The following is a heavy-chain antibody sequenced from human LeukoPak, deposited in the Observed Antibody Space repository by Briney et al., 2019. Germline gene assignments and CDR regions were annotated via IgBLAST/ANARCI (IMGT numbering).Heavy chain of an antibody. D-gene: IGHD1-1*01. J-gene: IGHJ4*02. Sequence: SETLSLTCTVSGGSISSGGYYWSWIRQHPGKGLEWIGYIYYSGSTYYNPSLKSRVTISVDTSKNQFSLKLSSVTAADTAVYYCARVDWNYLRYWGQGTLVTVSS. V-gene: IGHV4-31*03. CDR2: IYYSGST. CDR3: ARVDWNYLRY. CDR1: GGSISSGGYY.